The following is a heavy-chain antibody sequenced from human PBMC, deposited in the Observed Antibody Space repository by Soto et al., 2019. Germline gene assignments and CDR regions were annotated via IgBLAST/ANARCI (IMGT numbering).Heavy chain of an antibody. CDR3: ARGGWQGASNWFDP. J-gene: IGHJ5*02. V-gene: IGHV4-34*01. CDR2: INHSGST. CDR1: GGSFSGYY. D-gene: IGHD1-26*01. Sequence: PSETLSLTCAVYGGSFSGYYWSWIRQPPGKGLEWIGEINHSGSTNYNPSLKSRVTISVDTSKNQFSLKLSSVTAADTAVYYCARGGWQGASNWFDPWGQGTLVTVSS.